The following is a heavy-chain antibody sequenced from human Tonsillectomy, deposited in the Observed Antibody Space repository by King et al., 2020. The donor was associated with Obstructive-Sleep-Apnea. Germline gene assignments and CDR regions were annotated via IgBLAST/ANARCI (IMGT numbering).Heavy chain of an antibody. V-gene: IGHV3-7*01. D-gene: IGHD6-19*01. J-gene: IGHJ3*01. Sequence: VQLVESGGGLVQPGESLRLSCAASGFRLSNFWMTWVRQAPGKGLEWVANIREDGSQTNYVDSVKGRFTISRDNAKNSLYLQLNSLRAGDTALYYCARDDTRAMNGWYDALDFWGQGTMVTVSS. CDR2: IREDGSQT. CDR3: ARDDTRAMNGWYDALDF. CDR1: GFRLSNFW.